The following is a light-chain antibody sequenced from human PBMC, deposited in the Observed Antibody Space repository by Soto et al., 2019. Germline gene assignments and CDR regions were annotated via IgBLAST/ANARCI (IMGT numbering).Light chain of an antibody. CDR3: LQYDTKPPYT. Sequence: EMVMTQSPGTLSVSPGERAILSCRASHYIAGNLAWYQQKPGPAPSVLVYGASIRAAGTPDMFTGSGFVTQFTLTISSLQSEDFAVYHCLQYDTKPPYTFDQGTKLEIK. CDR1: HYIAGN. CDR2: GAS. J-gene: IGKJ2*01. V-gene: IGKV3-15*01.